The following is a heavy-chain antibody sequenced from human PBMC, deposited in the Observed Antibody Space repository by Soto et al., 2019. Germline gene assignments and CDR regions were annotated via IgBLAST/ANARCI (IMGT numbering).Heavy chain of an antibody. V-gene: IGHV4-34*01. Sequence: SETLSLTSAVYGGSFSGYYWSWIRQPPGKGLEWIGEINHSGSTNYNPSLKSRVTISVDTSKNQFSLKLSSVTAADTAVYYCARGPGGYCSSTSCYRWFDPWGQGTLVTVSS. CDR1: GGSFSGYY. D-gene: IGHD2-2*01. CDR3: ARGPGGYCSSTSCYRWFDP. J-gene: IGHJ5*02. CDR2: INHSGST.